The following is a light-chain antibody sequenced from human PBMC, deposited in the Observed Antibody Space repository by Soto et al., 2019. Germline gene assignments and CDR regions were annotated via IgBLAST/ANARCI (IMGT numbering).Light chain of an antibody. J-gene: IGKJ1*01. CDR1: QSVSRN. V-gene: IGKV3-15*01. Sequence: IVMTQSPATRSLSPGERATLSCGASQSVSRNLAWYQQKPGQAPRLLIHGASTRATGIPARFSGSGSGTEGTLTISSLKSEDCAVYYCQQSNNRPQTFGQGTKVDIK. CDR3: QQSNNRPQT. CDR2: GAS.